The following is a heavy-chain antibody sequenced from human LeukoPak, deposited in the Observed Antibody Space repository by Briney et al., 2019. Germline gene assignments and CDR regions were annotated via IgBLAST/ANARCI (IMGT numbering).Heavy chain of an antibody. CDR2: ISYDGRHE. J-gene: IGHJ6*02. CDR1: GFIFSSYG. V-gene: IGHV3-30*18. D-gene: IGHD3-10*01. Sequence: GGSLRLSCVASGFIFSSYGMHWVRQAPGKGLEWVAVISYDGRHEYYAESVKGRFTISRDNSKNTVNLQMSSLRPEDTADYYCAKDDGAAGMYFYGVDVWGQGTTVTVSS. CDR3: AKDDGAAGMYFYGVDV.